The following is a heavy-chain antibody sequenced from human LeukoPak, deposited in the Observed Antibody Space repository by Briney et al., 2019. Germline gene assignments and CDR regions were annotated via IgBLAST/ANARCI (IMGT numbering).Heavy chain of an antibody. V-gene: IGHV3-23*01. D-gene: IGHD3-10*01. Sequence: GGSLRLSCAASGFTFSSYAMSWVRQAPGKGLEWVSAISGSGGSTYYADSVKGRFTISRDNSKNTLYLQMNSLRAEDTAVYYCAKDMEDFVTWFGLNYWGQGTLVTVSS. CDR3: AKDMEDFVTWFGLNY. CDR1: GFTFSSYA. CDR2: ISGSGGST. J-gene: IGHJ4*02.